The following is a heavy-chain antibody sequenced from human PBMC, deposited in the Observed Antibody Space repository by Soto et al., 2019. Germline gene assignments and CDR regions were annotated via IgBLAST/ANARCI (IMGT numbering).Heavy chain of an antibody. Sequence: PSETLSLTCTVSGGSISSGGYYWSWIRQHPGKGLEWIGYIYHSGSTYYNPSLKSRVTISVDRSKNQFSLKLSSVTAADTAVYYCARVSPEYYFDYWGQGTLVTVSS. D-gene: IGHD3-10*01. V-gene: IGHV4-30-2*01. J-gene: IGHJ4*02. CDR1: GGSISSGGYY. CDR2: IYHSGST. CDR3: ARVSPEYYFDY.